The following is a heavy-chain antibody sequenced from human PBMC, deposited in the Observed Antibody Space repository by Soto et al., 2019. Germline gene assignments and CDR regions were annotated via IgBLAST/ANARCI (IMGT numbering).Heavy chain of an antibody. V-gene: IGHV1-18*01. CDR1: GYTFTSYG. Sequence: ASVKVSCKASGYTFTSYGISWVRQAPGQGLEWMGWISAYNGNTKYSQKFQGRVTITRDTSASTAYMELSSLRSEDTAVYYCARDPVYPYYYYYMDVWGKGTTVTVSS. CDR3: ARDPVYPYYYYYMDV. J-gene: IGHJ6*03. CDR2: ISAYNGNT.